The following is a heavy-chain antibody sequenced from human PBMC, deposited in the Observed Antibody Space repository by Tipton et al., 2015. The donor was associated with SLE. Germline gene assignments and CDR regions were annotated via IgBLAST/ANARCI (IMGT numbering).Heavy chain of an antibody. CDR3: ASLSAPSDY. J-gene: IGHJ4*02. V-gene: IGHV3-74*01. CDR2: IHGDGTTT. Sequence: SLRLSCVASGFTFGPFWMHWVRQVPGEGLVWVSHIHGDGTTTNYADSVKGRFTISRDNAKNTLFLEMNNLRVDDTAFYYCASLSAPSDYWGQGTLVTVSS. CDR1: GFTFGPFW.